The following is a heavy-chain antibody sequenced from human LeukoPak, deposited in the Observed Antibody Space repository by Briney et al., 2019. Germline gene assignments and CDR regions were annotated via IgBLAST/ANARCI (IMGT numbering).Heavy chain of an antibody. D-gene: IGHD3-22*01. Sequence: GGSLRLSCAAPRFTFSSYAMTWVRQAPGKGLEWVSAISGSGGSTYYADSVKGRFTISRDNSKNTLYLQMNSLRAEDTAVYYCARDLYYYDSSGTIDYWGQGTLVTVSS. CDR2: ISGSGGST. V-gene: IGHV3-23*01. CDR1: RFTFSSYA. CDR3: ARDLYYYDSSGTIDY. J-gene: IGHJ4*02.